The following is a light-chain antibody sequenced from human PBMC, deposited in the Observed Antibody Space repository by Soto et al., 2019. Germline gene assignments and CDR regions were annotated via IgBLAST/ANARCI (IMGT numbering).Light chain of an antibody. CDR3: QQYNNWPRT. Sequence: EIVISQSPATLSVSPGERSTLSCRASQSVSSNLAWYQQKPGQAPRLLVYGASTRATGIPARFSGSGSGTEFTLTISSLQSEDFAVYYCQQYNNWPRTFGQVTKV. CDR1: QSVSSN. J-gene: IGKJ1*01. V-gene: IGKV3-15*01. CDR2: GAS.